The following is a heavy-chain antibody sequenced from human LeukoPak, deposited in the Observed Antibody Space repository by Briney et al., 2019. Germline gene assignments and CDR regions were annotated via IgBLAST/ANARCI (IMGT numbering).Heavy chain of an antibody. V-gene: IGHV1-2*02. Sequence: ASVKVSCTASGYTFTGYYMHWVRQAPGQGLEWVGWINPNSGGTNYAQKFQGRVTMTRDTSISTAYMELSRLRSDDTAVYYCARDSTYYYDSSGFRRWFDPWGQGTLVTVSS. CDR2: INPNSGGT. J-gene: IGHJ5*02. CDR1: GYTFTGYY. D-gene: IGHD3-22*01. CDR3: ARDSTYYYDSSGFRRWFDP.